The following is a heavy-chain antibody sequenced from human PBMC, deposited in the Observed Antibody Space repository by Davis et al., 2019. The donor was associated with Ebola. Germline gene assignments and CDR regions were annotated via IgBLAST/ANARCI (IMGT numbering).Heavy chain of an antibody. CDR3: ARGGSFLEVSYGMDV. CDR2: INPSGGST. CDR1: GYTFTSYY. J-gene: IGHJ6*02. V-gene: IGHV1-46*01. D-gene: IGHD3-3*02. Sequence: ASVKVSCKASGYTFTSYYMHWVRQAPGQGLEWMGIINPSGGSTSYAQKFQGRVTMTRNTSISTAYMELSSLRSEDTAVYYCARGGSFLEVSYGMDVWGQGTTVTVSS.